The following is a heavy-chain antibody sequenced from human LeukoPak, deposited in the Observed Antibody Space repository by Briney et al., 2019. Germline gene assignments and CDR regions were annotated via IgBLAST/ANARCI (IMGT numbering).Heavy chain of an antibody. Sequence: SETLSLTCAVYGGSFSGYYWSWIRQPPGKGLEWIGEINHSGSTNYNPSLKSRVTISVDTSKNQFSLKLSSVTAADTAVYYCANGIAVAGTVVYWGQGTLVTVSS. CDR3: ANGIAVAGTVVY. J-gene: IGHJ4*02. V-gene: IGHV4-34*01. CDR2: INHSGST. D-gene: IGHD6-19*01. CDR1: GGSFSGYY.